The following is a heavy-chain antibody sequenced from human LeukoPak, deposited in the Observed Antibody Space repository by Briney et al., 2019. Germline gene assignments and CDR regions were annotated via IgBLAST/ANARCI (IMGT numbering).Heavy chain of an antibody. Sequence: PGGSLRLSCAASGFTFSSYGMHWVRQAPGKGLEWVAVISYDGSNKYYADSVKGRFTISRDNSKNTLYLQMNSLRAEDTAVYYCAKEDLFDYWGQGTLVTVSS. CDR1: GFTFSSYG. CDR3: AKEDLFDY. J-gene: IGHJ4*02. CDR2: ISYDGSNK. V-gene: IGHV3-30*18.